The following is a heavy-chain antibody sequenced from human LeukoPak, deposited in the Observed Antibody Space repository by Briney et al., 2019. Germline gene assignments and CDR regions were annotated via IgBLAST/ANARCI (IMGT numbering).Heavy chain of an antibody. V-gene: IGHV1-2*02. CDR2: INPNSGGT. D-gene: IGHD3-16*02. CDR3: ARDTELGGVIVIRGPFDY. J-gene: IGHJ4*02. Sequence: ASVKVSCKASGYTFTGYYMHWVRQAPGQGLEWMGWINPNSGGTNYAQKLQGRVTMTTDTSTSTAYMELRSLRSDDTAVYYCARDTELGGVIVIRGPFDYWGQGTLVTVSS. CDR1: GYTFTGYY.